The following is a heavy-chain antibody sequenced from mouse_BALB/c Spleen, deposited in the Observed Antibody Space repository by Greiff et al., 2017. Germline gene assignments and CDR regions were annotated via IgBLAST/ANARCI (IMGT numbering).Heavy chain of an antibody. J-gene: IGHJ2*01. V-gene: IGHV5-6-3*01. D-gene: IGHD1-1*01. CDR1: GFTFSSYG. Sequence: EVQGVESGGGLVQPGGSLKLSCAASGFTFSSYGMSWVRQTPDKRLELVATINSNGGSTYYPDSVKGRFTISRDNAKNTLYLQMSSLKSEDTAMYYCARLFITTVVDYFDYWGQGTTLTVSS. CDR3: ARLFITTVVDYFDY. CDR2: INSNGGST.